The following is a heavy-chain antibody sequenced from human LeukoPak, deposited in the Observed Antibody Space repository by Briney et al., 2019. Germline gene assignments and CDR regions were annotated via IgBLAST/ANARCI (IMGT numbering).Heavy chain of an antibody. Sequence: GGSLRLSCAASGFTVSSNYMSWVRQAPGKGLEWVSVIYSGGSTYYADSVKGRFTISSDNSKNTLYLQMNRLRAEDTAVYYCARESPGYSSGWCGGHIDYWGQGTLVTVSS. V-gene: IGHV3-53*01. CDR1: GFTVSSNY. D-gene: IGHD6-19*01. CDR3: ARESPGYSSGWCGGHIDY. CDR2: IYSGGST. J-gene: IGHJ4*02.